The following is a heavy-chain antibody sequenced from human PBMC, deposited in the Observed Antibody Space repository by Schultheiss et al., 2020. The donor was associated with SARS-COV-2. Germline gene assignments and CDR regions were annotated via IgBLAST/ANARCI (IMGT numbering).Heavy chain of an antibody. D-gene: IGHD6-19*01. CDR1: GFTVSSNY. Sequence: GGSLRLSCAASGFTVSSNYMSWVRQAPGKGLEWVSVIYSGGSTYYADSVKGRFTISRDNSKNTLYLQMNSLRAEDTAVYYCASGSSGWDNWFDPWGQGTLVTVAS. CDR3: ASGSSGWDNWFDP. V-gene: IGHV3-53*01. CDR2: IYSGGST. J-gene: IGHJ5*02.